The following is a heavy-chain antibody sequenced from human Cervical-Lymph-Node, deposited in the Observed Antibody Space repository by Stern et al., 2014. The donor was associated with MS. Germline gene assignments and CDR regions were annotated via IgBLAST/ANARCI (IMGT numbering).Heavy chain of an antibody. Sequence: EVQLVESGGGLVQPGGSLRLSCAASGFTFSGFWMHWVRQAPGKGLVWVSRINDDGTKTRYADSVKGRFTISRDNANNTLYLQMNSLSAEDTALYYCARSFFSGMDVWGQGTTVTVSS. V-gene: IGHV3-74*02. CDR3: ARSFFSGMDV. CDR1: GFTFSGFW. J-gene: IGHJ6*02. CDR2: INDDGTKT.